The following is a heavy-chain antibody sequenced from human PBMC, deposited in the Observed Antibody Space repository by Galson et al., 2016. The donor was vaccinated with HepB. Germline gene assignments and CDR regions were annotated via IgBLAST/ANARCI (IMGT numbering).Heavy chain of an antibody. CDR3: ARQKAVTGHFDY. V-gene: IGHV4-4*02. J-gene: IGHJ4*02. Sequence: SETLSLTCAVSGGSIISTNWWSWVRQPPGKGLEWIGEIHHSGSTNYNPSLESRVTISVDKSKNQFSLKLSSVTAADTAVYYCARQKAVTGHFDYWGQGTLVTVSS. D-gene: IGHD4-11*01. CDR2: IHHSGST. CDR1: GGSIISTNW.